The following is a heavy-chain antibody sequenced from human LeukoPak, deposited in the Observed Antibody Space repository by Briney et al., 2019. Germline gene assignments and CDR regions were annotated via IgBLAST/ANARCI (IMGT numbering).Heavy chain of an antibody. CDR1: EFSVGSNY. D-gene: IGHD2-21*02. Sequence: GGSLRLSCAASEFSVGSNYMTWVRQAPGKGLEWVAFIRYDGSNKYYADSVKGRFTISRDNSKNTLYLQMNSLRAEDTAVYYCAKGGIVVVTAILTVWGQGTLVTVSS. CDR2: IRYDGSNK. CDR3: AKGGIVVVTAILTV. J-gene: IGHJ4*02. V-gene: IGHV3-30*02.